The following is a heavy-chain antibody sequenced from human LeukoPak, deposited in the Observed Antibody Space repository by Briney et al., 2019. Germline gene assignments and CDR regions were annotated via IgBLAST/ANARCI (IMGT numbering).Heavy chain of an antibody. V-gene: IGHV3-21*01. CDR1: GFTFSSYW. D-gene: IGHD2-2*01. CDR3: ARAHQLLLFSEPDAFDI. CDR2: ISSSSSYI. Sequence: PGGSLRLSCAASGFTFSSYWMHWVRQAPGKGLEWVSSISSSSSYIYYADSVKGRFTISRDNAKNSLYLQMNSLRAEDTAVYYCARAHQLLLFSEPDAFDIWGQGTMVTVSS. J-gene: IGHJ3*02.